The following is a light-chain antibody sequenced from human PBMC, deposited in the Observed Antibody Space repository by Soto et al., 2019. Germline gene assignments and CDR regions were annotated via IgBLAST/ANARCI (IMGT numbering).Light chain of an antibody. Sequence: EIVLTQSPGTLSLSPGDTAALSCRASQSVSSRYLAWYQQKSGQAPRLLIYGASSRATGIPDRFSGSGSGTDFTLTISRLEPEDFAVYYCQHYGTTFMWTFGQGTKVDIK. J-gene: IGKJ1*01. CDR2: GAS. CDR3: QHYGTTFMWT. V-gene: IGKV3-20*01. CDR1: QSVSSRY.